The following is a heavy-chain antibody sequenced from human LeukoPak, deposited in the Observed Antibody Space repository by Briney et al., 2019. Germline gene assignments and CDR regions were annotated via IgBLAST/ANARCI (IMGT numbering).Heavy chain of an antibody. Sequence: ASVKVSCKASGYTFTSYGISWVRQAPGQGLEWMGWISAYNGNTNYAQKLQGRVTMTTDTSTSTAYIELRSLRSDDTAVYYCARTSLFSIFGVVIIPVWFDPWGQGTLVTVSS. D-gene: IGHD3-3*01. CDR3: ARTSLFSIFGVVIIPVWFDP. CDR2: ISAYNGNT. V-gene: IGHV1-18*01. J-gene: IGHJ5*02. CDR1: GYTFTSYG.